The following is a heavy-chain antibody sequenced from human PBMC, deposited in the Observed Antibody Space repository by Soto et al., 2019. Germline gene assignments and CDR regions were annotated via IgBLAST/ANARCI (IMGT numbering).Heavy chain of an antibody. D-gene: IGHD3-22*01. CDR2: INPSGGST. CDR3: ARDLAFLLNEYYYDSSGYYGFDY. V-gene: IGHV1-46*01. J-gene: IGHJ4*02. CDR1: GYTFTSYY. Sequence: ASVKVSCTASGYTFTSYYVHWVRQAPGQGLEWMGIINPSGGSTSYAQKFQGRVTMTRDTSTSTVYMELSSLRSEDTAVYYCARDLAFLLNEYYYDSSGYYGFDYWGQGTLVTVSS.